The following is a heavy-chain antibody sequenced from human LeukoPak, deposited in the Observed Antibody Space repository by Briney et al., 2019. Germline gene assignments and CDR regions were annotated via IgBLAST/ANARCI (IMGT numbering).Heavy chain of an antibody. J-gene: IGHJ4*02. CDR3: AREGWGATRYYFDY. V-gene: IGHV1-18*01. CDR1: GYTFTSYG. CDR2: ISAYNGNT. D-gene: IGHD1-26*01. Sequence: ASVTVSFTASGYTFTSYGISWVRQAPGQGLEWMGWISAYNGNTNYAQKLQGRVTMTTDTSTSTAYMELRSLRSDDTAVYYCAREGWGATRYYFDYWGQGTLVTVSS.